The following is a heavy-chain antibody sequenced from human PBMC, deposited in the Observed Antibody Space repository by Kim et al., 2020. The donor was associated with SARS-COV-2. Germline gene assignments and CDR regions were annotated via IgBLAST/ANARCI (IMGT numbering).Heavy chain of an antibody. J-gene: IGHJ5*02. Sequence: GGSLRLSCAASGFTFSSYGIHWVRQAPGKGLEWVAVISYDGSKKYYADSVKGRFTISRDNSKNTLYLQMNSLRPEDTAVYYCAKSLSGSYSWASGLDPWG. CDR3: AKSLSGSYSWASGLDP. CDR1: GFTFSSYG. D-gene: IGHD1-26*01. V-gene: IGHV3-30*18. CDR2: ISYDGSKK.